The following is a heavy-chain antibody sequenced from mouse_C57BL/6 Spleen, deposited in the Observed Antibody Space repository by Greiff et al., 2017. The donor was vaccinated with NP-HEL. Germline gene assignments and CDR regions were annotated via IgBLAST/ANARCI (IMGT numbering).Heavy chain of an antibody. Sequence: EVQLQQSGPELVKPGASVKISCKASGYTFTDYYMNWVKQSHGKSLEWIGDINPNNGGTSYNQKFKGKATLTVDKSSSTAYMELRSLTSEDSAVYYCAREDYGSRYFDYWGQGTTLTVSS. CDR1: GYTFTDYY. J-gene: IGHJ2*01. CDR3: AREDYGSRYFDY. CDR2: INPNNGGT. D-gene: IGHD1-1*01. V-gene: IGHV1-26*01.